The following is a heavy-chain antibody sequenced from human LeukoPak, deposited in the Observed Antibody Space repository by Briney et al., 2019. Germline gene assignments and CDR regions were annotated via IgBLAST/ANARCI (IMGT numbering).Heavy chain of an antibody. CDR1: GGSISSSSYY. CDR3: ARSDADIVVVPAAEFDY. CDR2: IYYSGST. Sequence: SETLSLTCTVSGGSISSSSYYWGWIRQPPGKGLEWIGSIYYSGSTYYNPSLKSRVTISVDTSKNQFSLKLSSVTAADTAAYYCARSDADIVVVPAAEFDYWGQGTLVTVSS. V-gene: IGHV4-39*07. D-gene: IGHD2-2*01. J-gene: IGHJ4*02.